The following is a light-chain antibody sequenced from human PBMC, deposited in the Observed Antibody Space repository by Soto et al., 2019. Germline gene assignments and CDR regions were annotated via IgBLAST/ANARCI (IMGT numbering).Light chain of an antibody. Sequence: EIVLTQSPATLSLSPGERATLSCRASQSVSTYLAWYQQKSGQAPRLLIYEASNRATGIPARFSGSGSGTDFTLTISSLEPGDCAVYYCQQRSNWPSTVGGGTKVESK. CDR3: QQRSNWPST. CDR2: EAS. J-gene: IGKJ4*01. CDR1: QSVSTY. V-gene: IGKV3-11*01.